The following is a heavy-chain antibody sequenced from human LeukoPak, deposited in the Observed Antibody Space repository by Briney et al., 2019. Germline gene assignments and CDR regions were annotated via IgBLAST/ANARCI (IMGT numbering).Heavy chain of an antibody. V-gene: IGHV2-5*01. CDR1: GFSLSTSGVG. J-gene: IGHJ4*02. Sequence: SGPTLVKPPQPLELTCTFSGFSLSTSGVGVAWSRQPPGKALEWLALIYWNDDKNYRSSLKNRLTITKDTFKNHVALTMTNMDPVDTATYYCAHSLFGSQRNDVFDSWGPGTLVTVSS. D-gene: IGHD3-3*01. CDR2: IYWNDDK. CDR3: AHSLFGSQRNDVFDS.